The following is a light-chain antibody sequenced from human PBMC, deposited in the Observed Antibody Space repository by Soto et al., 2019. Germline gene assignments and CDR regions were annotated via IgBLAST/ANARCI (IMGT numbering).Light chain of an antibody. J-gene: IGLJ2*01. CDR1: SSDVGSYNY. Sequence: QSVLTQPASVSGSPGQSITISCTGTSSDVGSYNYVSWYQQYPGKAPKLMIYDVSNRPSGGSYRFSGSKSGNTASLTISGLKVEDEADYYCSSYTTSSTHVVFGGGTKLTVL. CDR3: SSYTTSSTHVV. CDR2: DVS. V-gene: IGLV2-14*01.